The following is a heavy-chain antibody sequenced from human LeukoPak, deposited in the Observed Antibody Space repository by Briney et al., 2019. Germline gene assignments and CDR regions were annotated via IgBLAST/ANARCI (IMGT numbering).Heavy chain of an antibody. CDR1: GASISSGSNY. Sequence: SETLSLTCSVSGASISSGSNYWGWIRQPPGKTLEWIGSIYSSGSTYYNPSLKSRVIIIIDTPKNHFSLTLSSVTAADTAVYYCAREAPISDSGNYYKSLGYWGQGTLVTVSS. CDR2: IYSSGST. D-gene: IGHD3-10*01. V-gene: IGHV4-39*07. J-gene: IGHJ4*02. CDR3: AREAPISDSGNYYKSLGY.